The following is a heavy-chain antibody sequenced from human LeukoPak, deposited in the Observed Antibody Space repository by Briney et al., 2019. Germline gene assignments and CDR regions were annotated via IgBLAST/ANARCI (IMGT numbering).Heavy chain of an antibody. D-gene: IGHD6-13*01. J-gene: IGHJ5*02. CDR3: ARDISRSSNWYWFDP. V-gene: IGHV3-21*01. CDR2: ISSRSTYI. CDR1: GFTFSNYG. Sequence: SGGSLRLSCVASGFTFSNYGMDWVRQAPGKGLEWVSSISSRSTYIYYADSVRGRFTISRDNAKNSLYLQMNSLRDDDTALYFCARDISRSSNWYWFDPWGQGTLVTVS.